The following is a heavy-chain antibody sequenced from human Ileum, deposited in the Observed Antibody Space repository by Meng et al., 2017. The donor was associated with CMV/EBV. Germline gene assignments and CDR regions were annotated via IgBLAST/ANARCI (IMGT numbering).Heavy chain of an antibody. Sequence: GESLKISCAASGFTFSSYEMNWVRQAPGKGLEWVSYISSSGSTIYYADSVKGRFTISRDNAKNSLYLQMNSLRAEDTAVYYCARDPQQGFWSGYYGANWFNPWGQGTLVTVSS. V-gene: IGHV3-48*03. CDR2: ISSSGSTI. D-gene: IGHD3-3*01. CDR3: ARDPQQGFWSGYYGANWFNP. J-gene: IGHJ5*02. CDR1: GFTFSSYE.